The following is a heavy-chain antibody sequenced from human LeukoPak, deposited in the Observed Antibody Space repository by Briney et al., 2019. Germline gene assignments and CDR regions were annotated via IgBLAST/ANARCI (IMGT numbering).Heavy chain of an antibody. V-gene: IGHV3-9*01. CDR1: GFTFDDYA. J-gene: IGHJ5*02. D-gene: IGHD1-26*01. CDR3: AKRRCELQRWFDP. Sequence: GGSLRLSCAASGFTFDDYAMHWVRQAPGKGLEWVSGISCNSGSIGYADSVKGRFTISRDNAKNSLYLQMNSLRAEDTALYYCAKRRCELQRWFDPWGERTLVTLSS. CDR2: ISCNSGSI.